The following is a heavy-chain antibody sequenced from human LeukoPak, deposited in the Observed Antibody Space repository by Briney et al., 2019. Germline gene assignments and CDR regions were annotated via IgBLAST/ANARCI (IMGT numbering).Heavy chain of an antibody. CDR3: ARRAYSYAYGY. V-gene: IGHV5-51*01. J-gene: IGHJ1*01. CDR1: GYSFTSYF. CDR2: IYPGDSDT. D-gene: IGHD5-18*01. Sequence: VESLKVSWKGSGYSFTSYFVGWVRQMPGKGLEWVGIIYPGDSDTRYSPSFQGQVTISADKSISTAYLQWSSLKASDTALYYCARRAYSYAYGYWGQGTLVTVSS.